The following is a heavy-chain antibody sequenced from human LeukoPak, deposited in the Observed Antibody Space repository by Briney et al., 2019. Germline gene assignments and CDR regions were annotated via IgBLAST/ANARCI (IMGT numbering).Heavy chain of an antibody. Sequence: PSQTLSLTCTVSGGSIGSGGYYWSWIRQPPGKGLEWIGHIYHSGSTYYNPSLKSRVTISVDRSKNQFSLKLSSVTAADMAVYYCAGEGLTGTTKRSFDYWGQGTLVTVSS. CDR3: AGEGLTGTTKRSFDY. CDR1: GGSIGSGGYY. CDR2: IYHSGST. V-gene: IGHV4-30-2*01. J-gene: IGHJ4*02. D-gene: IGHD1-7*01.